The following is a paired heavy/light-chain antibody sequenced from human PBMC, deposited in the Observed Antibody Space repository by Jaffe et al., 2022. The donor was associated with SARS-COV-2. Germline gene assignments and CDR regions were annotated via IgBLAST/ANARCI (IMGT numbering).Heavy chain of an antibody. V-gene: IGHV7-4-1*02. CDR3: ARAHCNSVDCYNPDFDL. CDR1: GYILSSHA. J-gene: IGHJ4*02. D-gene: IGHD2-2*01. Sequence: QVQLVQSGSELKKPGASVKVSCEASGYILSSHAINWVRQAPGQGLEWMGWINTKNGNPTYAQVFKGRFVFSLDTSVSTTYLQITGLKSEDTAVYYCARAHCNSVDCYNPDFDLWGQGTLVTVSS. CDR2: INTKNGNP.
Light chain of an antibody. CDR2: VNN. CDR3: QSYDSRSDWV. V-gene: IGLV1-40*01. CDR1: SSNIGAGYD. J-gene: IGLJ3*02. Sequence: QSALTQPPSVSGAPGQRITIFCTGSSSNIGAGYDVHWYQQVPGTAPKLLIYVNNNRPSGVPDRFSGSKSGTSAFLAITGLQAEDEADYYCQSYDSRSDWVFGGGTKLTVL.